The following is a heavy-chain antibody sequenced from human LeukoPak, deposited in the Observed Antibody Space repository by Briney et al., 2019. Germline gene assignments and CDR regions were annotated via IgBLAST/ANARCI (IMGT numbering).Heavy chain of an antibody. J-gene: IGHJ4*02. CDR1: GFTFSSYA. V-gene: IGHV3-30-3*01. CDR3: ARENTAMVIFDY. Sequence: GRSLRLSCAASGFTFSSYAMHWVRQAPGKGLEWVAVISYDGSNKYYADSVKGRFTISRDNSKNTLYLQMNSLRAEDTAVYYCARENTAMVIFDYWGQGTLVTVSS. CDR2: ISYDGSNK. D-gene: IGHD5-18*01.